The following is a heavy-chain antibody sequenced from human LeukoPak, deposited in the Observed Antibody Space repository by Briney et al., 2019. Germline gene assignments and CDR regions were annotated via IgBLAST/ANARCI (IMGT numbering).Heavy chain of an antibody. D-gene: IGHD6-13*01. CDR3: ARHYSSSWYHAVWFDP. CDR2: IYYSGTT. V-gene: IGHV4-59*05. J-gene: IGHJ5*02. CDR1: GGSITTYY. Sequence: SSETLSLTCTVSGGSITTYYWSWIRQPPGKELEWIGSIYYSGTTYYNPSLKSRVTISVDTSRNQFSLKLSSVTVADTAVYYCARHYSSSWYHAVWFDPWGQGTPVTVSS.